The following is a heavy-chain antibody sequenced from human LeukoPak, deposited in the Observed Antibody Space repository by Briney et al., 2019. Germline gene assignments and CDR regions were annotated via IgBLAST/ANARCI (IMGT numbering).Heavy chain of an antibody. CDR2: ISSYNGNT. Sequence: ASVKVSCKASGYTFTNYGVNWVRQAPGQGLEWMGWISSYNGNTNYAQKLQGRVTVTTDTSTSTAYMELSSLRSEDTAVYYCARGGYYYDYVWGSYRLPNFDYWGQGTLVTVSS. D-gene: IGHD3-16*02. CDR3: ARGGYYYDYVWGSYRLPNFDY. V-gene: IGHV1-18*01. J-gene: IGHJ4*02. CDR1: GYTFTNYG.